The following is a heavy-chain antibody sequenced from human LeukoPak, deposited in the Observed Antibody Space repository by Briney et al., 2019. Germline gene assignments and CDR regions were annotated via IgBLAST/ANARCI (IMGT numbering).Heavy chain of an antibody. CDR1: GYTFTIYG. CDR2: ISAYNGNT. CDR3: ARVTGYMTEDYFDY. J-gene: IGHJ4*02. Sequence: ASVNVSCKASGYTFTIYGISWVRQAPGQGLEWMGWISAYNGNTNYAQKLQGRVTMTTDTSTSTAYMELRSLRSDDTAVYYCARVTGYMTEDYFDYWGQGTLITVSS. D-gene: IGHD6-13*01. V-gene: IGHV1-18*01.